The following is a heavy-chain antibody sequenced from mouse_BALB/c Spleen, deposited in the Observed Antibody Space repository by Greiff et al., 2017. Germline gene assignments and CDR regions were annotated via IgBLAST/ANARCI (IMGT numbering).Heavy chain of an antibody. CDR3: ARWGGKDYYAMDY. J-gene: IGHJ4*01. D-gene: IGHD2-1*01. Sequence: VQLQHSGAELARPGASVKMSCKASGYTFTSYTMHWVKQRPGQGLEWIGYINPSSGYTNYNQKFKDKATLTADKSSSTAYMQLSSLTSEDSAVYYCARWGGKDYYAMDYWGQGTSVTVSS. V-gene: IGHV1-4*01. CDR1: GYTFTSYT. CDR2: INPSSGYT.